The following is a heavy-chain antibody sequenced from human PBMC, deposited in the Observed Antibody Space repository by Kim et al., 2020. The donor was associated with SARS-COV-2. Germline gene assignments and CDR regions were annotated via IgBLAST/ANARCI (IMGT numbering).Heavy chain of an antibody. CDR2: IGDTT. D-gene: IGHD3-3*01. V-gene: IGHV3-23*01. CDR1: GFTLSHYS. J-gene: IGHJ5*02. CDR3: AKGGHAEWPP. Sequence: GGSLRLSCAASGFTLSHYSMSWVRLPPAKGLEWVSGIGDTTFYADSVEGRFTISRDNSKNTLYLQMNSLRADDTAVYYCAKGGHAEWPPSGQGTQVTVSS.